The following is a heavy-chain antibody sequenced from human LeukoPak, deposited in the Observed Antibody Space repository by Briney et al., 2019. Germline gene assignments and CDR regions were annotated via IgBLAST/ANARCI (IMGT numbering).Heavy chain of an antibody. V-gene: IGHV4-34*01. CDR2: INHGGST. CDR3: ARGTNYYDSSGYSATFDY. D-gene: IGHD3-22*01. J-gene: IGHJ4*02. CDR1: GGSFSGYS. Sequence: SETLSLTCAVYGGSFSGYSWSWIRQPPGKGLEWIGEINHGGSTNYNPSLKSRVTISVDTSKNQFSLKLSSVTAADTAVYNCARGTNYYDSSGYSATFDYWGQGTLVTVSS.